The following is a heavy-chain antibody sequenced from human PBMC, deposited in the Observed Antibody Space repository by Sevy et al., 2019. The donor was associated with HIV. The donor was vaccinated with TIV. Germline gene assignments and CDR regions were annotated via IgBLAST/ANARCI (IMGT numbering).Heavy chain of an antibody. J-gene: IGHJ4*02. V-gene: IGHV5-51*01. CDR2: IYPGDSDT. Sequence: GESLKISCKGSGYSFTSYWIGWVRQMPGKGLEWMGIIYPGDSDTRYGPSFQGQVTISADKSISTAYLQWSSLKASDTAMYYCARRRGIAVAGTYYFDYWGQGTLVTVSS. D-gene: IGHD6-19*01. CDR1: GYSFTSYW. CDR3: ARRRGIAVAGTYYFDY.